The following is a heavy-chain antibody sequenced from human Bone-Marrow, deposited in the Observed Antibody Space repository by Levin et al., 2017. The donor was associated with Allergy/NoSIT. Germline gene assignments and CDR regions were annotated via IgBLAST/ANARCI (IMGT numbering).Heavy chain of an antibody. V-gene: IGHV3-21*01. CDR3: ARGRQAANWDNWFET. CDR2: ISSSSSYI. Sequence: PGGSLRLSCEGSGFSFNSYSMNWVRQAPGRGLEWVSSISSSSSYIYSADSVKGRFNTSRDNAKNTLFLQMNSLKVDDTAVYYCARGRQAANWDNWFETWGQGTVVTVSS. J-gene: IGHJ5*02. D-gene: IGHD2-15*01. CDR1: GFSFNSYS.